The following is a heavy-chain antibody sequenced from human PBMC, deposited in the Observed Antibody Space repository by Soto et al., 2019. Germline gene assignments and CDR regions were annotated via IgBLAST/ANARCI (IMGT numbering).Heavy chain of an antibody. J-gene: IGHJ4*02. CDR1: GGSFTDYY. V-gene: IGHV4-34*01. D-gene: IGHD3-3*01. Sequence: TSETLSLTCAVYGGSFTDYYWSWIRQPPGKGLEWIGEINHSGSTNYNPSLKSRVTMPVDTSKNQFSLKLTSVTAADTAVYYCARTRISIFGVVTPRYYFDYWGQGTLVTVSS. CDR2: INHSGST. CDR3: ARTRISIFGVVTPRYYFDY.